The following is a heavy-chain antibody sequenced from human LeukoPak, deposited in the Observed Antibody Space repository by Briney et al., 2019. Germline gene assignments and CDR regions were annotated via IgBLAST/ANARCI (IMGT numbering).Heavy chain of an antibody. V-gene: IGHV4-61*02. J-gene: IGHJ4*02. CDR3: ARGYYDFWSGYYLDY. CDR1: GGSISSGSYY. D-gene: IGHD3-3*01. Sequence: PSETQSLTCTVSGGSISSGSYYWRWIRPPAGKGLEWIGRIYTSGSTNYNPSLKSRVTISVDTSKNQFSLKLSSVTAADTAVYYCARGYYDFWSGYYLDYWGQGTLVTVSS. CDR2: IYTSGST.